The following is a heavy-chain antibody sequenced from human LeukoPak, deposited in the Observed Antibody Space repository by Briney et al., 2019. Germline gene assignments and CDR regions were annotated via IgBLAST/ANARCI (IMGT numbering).Heavy chain of an antibody. J-gene: IGHJ3*02. Sequence: SETLSLTCAVYGGSFSGYYWSWVRQPPGKGLEWIGEINHSGSTNYNPSLKSRVTISVDTSKNQFSLKLSSVTAADTAVYYCARCPGKWELARHRRDSFDIWGQGTMVTVSS. CDR1: GGSFSGYY. D-gene: IGHD1-26*01. CDR2: INHSGST. V-gene: IGHV4-34*01. CDR3: ARCPGKWELARHRRDSFDI.